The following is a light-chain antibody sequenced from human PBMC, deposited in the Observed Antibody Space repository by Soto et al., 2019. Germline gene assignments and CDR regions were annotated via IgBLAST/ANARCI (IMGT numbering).Light chain of an antibody. V-gene: IGKV3-20*01. CDR2: GAS. J-gene: IGKJ4*01. CDR1: QTVSSSF. CDR3: QQYGSSPPLS. Sequence: EIVLTQSPGTLSLSPGERATLSCRASQTVSSSFLGWYQQKPGQAPRLLIYGASSRATGIPDRFSGSGSGTDFTLTISRLEPEDFPVYYCQQYGSSPPLSFGGGTKVDI.